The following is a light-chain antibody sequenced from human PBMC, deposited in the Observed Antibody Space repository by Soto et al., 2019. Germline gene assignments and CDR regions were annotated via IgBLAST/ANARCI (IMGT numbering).Light chain of an antibody. CDR3: SSFTSSRAYV. CDR1: SSDVGNYNY. Sequence: QSAPTQPASVSGSPGQSITISCTGTSSDVGNYNYVSWYQQQSGKAPKLIIYEVSNRPSGVSNRFSGSKSGNTASLTISGLQAEDEADYYCSSFTSSRAYVFGIGTKVTVL. CDR2: EVS. J-gene: IGLJ1*01. V-gene: IGLV2-14*01.